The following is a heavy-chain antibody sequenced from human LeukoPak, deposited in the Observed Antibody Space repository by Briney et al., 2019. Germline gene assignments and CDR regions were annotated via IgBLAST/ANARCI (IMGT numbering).Heavy chain of an antibody. CDR2: ISGRSDNT. CDR3: AKWGDFDVLAGYYVSDF. J-gene: IGHJ4*02. Sequence: GGSLRLSCAASGFIFSNYAMYWVRQAPGKGLEWVSAISGRSDNTYYADSVKGRFTLSRDSSKNTLYLQMNSLIADDTAVYYCAKWGDFDVLAGYYVSDFWGQGTLVTVSS. D-gene: IGHD3-9*01. V-gene: IGHV3-23*01. CDR1: GFIFSNYA.